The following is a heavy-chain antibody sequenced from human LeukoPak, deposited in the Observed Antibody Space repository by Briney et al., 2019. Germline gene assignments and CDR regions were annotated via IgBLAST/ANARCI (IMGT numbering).Heavy chain of an antibody. V-gene: IGHV4-4*02. CDR1: GGSISSSNW. CDR2: IHHSGNT. Sequence: SETLSLTCAVSGGSISSSNWWSWVRQPPGKGLEWIGEIHHSGNTNYNPSLKSRVTISVDKTKNQFSLKLSSVTAADTAVYYCARVGDSSAYYPFDYWGQGTLVTVSS. CDR3: ARVGDSSAYYPFDY. D-gene: IGHD3-22*01. J-gene: IGHJ4*02.